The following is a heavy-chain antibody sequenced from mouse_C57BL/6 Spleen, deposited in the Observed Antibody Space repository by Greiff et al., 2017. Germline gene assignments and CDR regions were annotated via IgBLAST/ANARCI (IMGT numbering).Heavy chain of an antibody. V-gene: IGHV1-69*01. Sequence: QVQLQQSGAELVMPGASVKLSCKASGYTFTSYWMHWVKQRPGQGLEWIGEIDPSDSYTNYNQKFKGKSTLTVDKSSSTAYMQLSSLTSEDSAFYYCARCPSRPSYAMDYWGQGTSVTVSS. J-gene: IGHJ4*01. CDR1: GYTFTSYW. CDR2: IDPSDSYT. CDR3: ARCPSRPSYAMDY.